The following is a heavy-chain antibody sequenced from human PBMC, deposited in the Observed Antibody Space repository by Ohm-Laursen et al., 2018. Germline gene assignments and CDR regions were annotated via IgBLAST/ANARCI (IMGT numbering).Heavy chain of an antibody. V-gene: IGHV3-23*01. J-gene: IGHJ4*02. Sequence: SLRLSCSASGFTYSNYAMSWVRQAPGKGLEWVSAITTSGETTYYTDPVKGRFTISRDNSKNTLSLQMNSLRAEDTAVYYCARDRVQDYWGQGTLVTVSS. CDR2: ITTSGETT. D-gene: IGHD1-1*01. CDR3: ARDRVQDY. CDR1: GFTYSNYA.